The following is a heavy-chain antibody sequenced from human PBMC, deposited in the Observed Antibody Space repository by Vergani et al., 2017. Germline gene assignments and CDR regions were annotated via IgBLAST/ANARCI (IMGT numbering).Heavy chain of an antibody. Sequence: QVQLQQWGAGLLKPSENLSLTCAVYGGSFSGYYWSWIRQHPGKGLEWIGEINHSGSTNYNPSLKSRVTISVDTSKNQFSLKLSSVTAADTAVYYCARGYYDILPDYYYYMDVWGKGTTVTVSS. J-gene: IGHJ6*03. CDR1: GGSFSGYY. CDR3: ARGYYDILPDYYYYMDV. V-gene: IGHV4-34*01. CDR2: INHSGST. D-gene: IGHD3-9*01.